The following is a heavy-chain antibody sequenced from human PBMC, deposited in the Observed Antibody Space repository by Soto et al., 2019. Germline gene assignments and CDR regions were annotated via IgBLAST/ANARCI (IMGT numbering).Heavy chain of an antibody. D-gene: IGHD3-3*01. Sequence: QVQLVESGGGVVQPGRSLRLSCAASGFTFSSYAMHWVRQAPGKGLEWVAVISYDGSNKYYADSVKGRFTISRDNSKNTLYLQMNSLRAEDTAVYYCARDASITTGAFAIWGQGTMVTVSS. J-gene: IGHJ3*02. CDR3: ARDASITTGAFAI. V-gene: IGHV3-30-3*01. CDR2: ISYDGSNK. CDR1: GFTFSSYA.